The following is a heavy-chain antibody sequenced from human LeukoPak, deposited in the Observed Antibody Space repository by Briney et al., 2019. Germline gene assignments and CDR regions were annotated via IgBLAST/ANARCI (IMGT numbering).Heavy chain of an antibody. CDR2: ISRSGSTK. J-gene: IGHJ6*03. D-gene: IGHD2-15*01. CDR3: ARVLRYCSGGNCYSGGLGYMDV. CDR1: GFTFSDYN. V-gene: IGHV3-11*01. Sequence: GGPLRLSCAASGFTFSDYNMRWIRQAPGKGLEWVSSISRSGSTKYYADSVKGRFTISRDNAKNSLFLQMNSLRAEDTAVYYCARVLRYCSGGNCYSGGLGYMDVWGKGTTVTISS.